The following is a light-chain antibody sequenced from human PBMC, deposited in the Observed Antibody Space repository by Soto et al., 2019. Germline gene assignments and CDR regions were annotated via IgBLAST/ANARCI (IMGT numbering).Light chain of an antibody. CDR2: AAS. CDR3: LHHKSYPRT. V-gene: IGKV1-17*01. J-gene: IGKJ1*01. CDR1: QGISYD. Sequence: DIQMTQSPSSLSASVGDRVTITCRASQGISYDLGWYQQKPGKATKRLIYAASSLQSEVASRFSGSGAWTDFTHTISCLQPEDFATYYCLHHKSYPRTLGQAANVEIK.